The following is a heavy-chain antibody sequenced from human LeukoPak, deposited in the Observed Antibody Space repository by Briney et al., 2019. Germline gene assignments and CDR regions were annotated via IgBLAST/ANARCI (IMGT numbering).Heavy chain of an antibody. V-gene: IGHV3-20*04. CDR3: ARVVAVRPDHNWFDP. CDR2: INWNGGST. J-gene: IGHJ5*02. CDR1: GFIFDDFG. Sequence: GGSLRLSCAASGFIFDDFGMSWVRQVPGKGLEWVSGINWNGGSTAYADSVKGRFTISRDNAKNSLYLQMNNLRAEDTALYYCARVVAVRPDHNWFDPWGQGTLVTVSS. D-gene: IGHD2-2*01.